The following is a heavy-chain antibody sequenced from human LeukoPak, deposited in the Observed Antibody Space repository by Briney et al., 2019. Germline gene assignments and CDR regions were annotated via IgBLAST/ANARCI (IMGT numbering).Heavy chain of an antibody. CDR3: ARVRVRGLRTNAFYI. J-gene: IGHJ3*02. CDR2: INPSGGTT. V-gene: IGHV1-46*01. CDR1: GYTFTTYY. D-gene: IGHD3-10*01. Sequence: ASVKVSCKASGYTFTTYYMHWVRQAPGQGLEWMGIINPSGGTTGYAQKFQGRLTMTRDTSTTTVYMELSSLRSEDTAVYYCARVRVRGLRTNAFYIWGQGTVVTVSS.